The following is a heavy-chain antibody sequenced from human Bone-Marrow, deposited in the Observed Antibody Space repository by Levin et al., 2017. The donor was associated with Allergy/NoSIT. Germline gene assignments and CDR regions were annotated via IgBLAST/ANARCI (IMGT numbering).Heavy chain of an antibody. Sequence: PGGSLRLSCVGSGFTFSFYWMSWARQSPEKGLEWLADIRQDGGDIKYHDSVKGRFTVSRDNDKNSMFLQMNSLRVDDTAVYYCSTSSRSDVWSHWGQGTLVTVSS. J-gene: IGHJ4*02. CDR2: IRQDGGDI. CDR3: STSSRSDVWSH. D-gene: IGHD6-19*01. CDR1: GFTFSFYW. V-gene: IGHV3-7*01.